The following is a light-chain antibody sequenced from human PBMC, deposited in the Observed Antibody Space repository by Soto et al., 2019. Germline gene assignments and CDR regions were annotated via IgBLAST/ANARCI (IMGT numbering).Light chain of an antibody. CDR3: QSYDVEAHVV. CDR1: GGSIAGNY. J-gene: IGLJ3*02. Sequence: NFLLTQPHSVSESPGKTVTISCTGGGGSIAGNYVHWYQQRPGGVPTILIFEDSERPPGVPDRFSGSIDSASNTASLTISGLRPEDEADYYCQSYDVEAHVVFGGGTKLTVL. CDR2: EDS. V-gene: IGLV6-57*02.